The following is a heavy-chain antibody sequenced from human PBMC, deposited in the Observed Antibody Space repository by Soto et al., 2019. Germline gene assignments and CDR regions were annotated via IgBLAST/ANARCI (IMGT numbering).Heavy chain of an antibody. CDR2: ISGSGGST. CDR3: AKAGQQGDYYSAMDV. V-gene: IGHV3-23*01. J-gene: IGHJ6*02. D-gene: IGHD6-13*01. Sequence: GWSLRLSCAASGFTFSSFGMSWVRQAPGKGLEWVSVISGSGGSTYYADSVKGRLTISRDNSKHTLYMQVNSLRAEDTAVYYCAKAGQQGDYYSAMDVWGQGTTLTVSS. CDR1: GFTFSSFG.